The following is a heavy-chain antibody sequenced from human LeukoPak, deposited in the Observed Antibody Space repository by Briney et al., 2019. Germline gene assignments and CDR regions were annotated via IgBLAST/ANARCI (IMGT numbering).Heavy chain of an antibody. V-gene: IGHV3-49*04. CDR2: IRSKTYGGTT. CDR1: GFTFHDYC. Sequence: PGGSLRLSCTTSGFTFHDYCMSWVRQAPGRGLEWVGFIRSKTYGGTTQYAASVQGRFTISRDDFQSIAYLQLDRLKTEDTAIYFCIRDYFSASHLDAFGIWGQGTLVTVSP. D-gene: IGHD3-10*01. J-gene: IGHJ3*02. CDR3: IRDYFSASHLDAFGI.